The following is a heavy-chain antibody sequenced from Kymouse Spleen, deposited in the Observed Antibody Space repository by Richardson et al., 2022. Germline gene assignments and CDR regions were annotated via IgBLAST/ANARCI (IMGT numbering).Heavy chain of an antibody. CDR1: GGSFSGYY. D-gene: IGHD5-18,IGHD5-18*01. V-gene: IGHV4-34*01. Sequence: QVQLQQWGAGLLKPSETLSLTCAVYGGSFSGYYWSWIRQPPGKGLEWIGEINHSGSTNYNPSLKSRVTISVDTSKNQFSLKLSSVTAADTAVYYCARGGDTAMAPFDYWGQGTLVTVSS. CDR3: ARGGDTAMAPFDY. J-gene: IGHJ4*02. CDR2: INHSGST.